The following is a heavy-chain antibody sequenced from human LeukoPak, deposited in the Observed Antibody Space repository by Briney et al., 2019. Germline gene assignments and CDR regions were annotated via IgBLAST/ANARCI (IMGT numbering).Heavy chain of an antibody. CDR1: GFTFTTYA. D-gene: IGHD2-2*01. V-gene: IGHV3-23*01. CDR3: AKRFFSSSAIYPNYFDC. J-gene: IGHJ4*02. Sequence: GGSLRLSCAASGFTFTTYAMSWVRQAPGKGLEWVSVISGSGGSTYYTDSVKGRFTISRDNSKNTLYLQMNSLRAEDTALYYCAKRFFSSSAIYPNYFDCWGQGTLVAVSS. CDR2: ISGSGGST.